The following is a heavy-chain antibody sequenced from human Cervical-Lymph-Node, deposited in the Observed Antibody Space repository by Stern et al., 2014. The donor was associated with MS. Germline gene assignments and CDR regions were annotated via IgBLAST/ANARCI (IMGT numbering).Heavy chain of an antibody. CDR2: IIPGLGTT. J-gene: IGHJ5*02. CDR1: RDTFSHYA. CDR3: ARDQGDYGSGSENSWFDP. D-gene: IGHD3-10*01. V-gene: IGHV1-69*06. Sequence: VQLVESGDEVKKPGSSVKVSCKASRDTFSHYALSWVRQAPEHGLEWMGGIIPGLGTTSYAQKFRGRITISADTSTNTLYMELSSLRSEDTAVYFCARDQGDYGSGSENSWFDPWGQGTLVTVSS.